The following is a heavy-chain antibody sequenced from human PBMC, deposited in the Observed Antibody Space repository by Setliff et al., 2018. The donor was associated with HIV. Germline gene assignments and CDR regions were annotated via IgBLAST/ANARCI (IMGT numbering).Heavy chain of an antibody. CDR3: ARRGMWSYETGGNPTATFHY. CDR2: IYFSGTP. D-gene: IGHD2-8*02. CDR1: GGSINSRSYY. V-gene: IGHV4-39*01. Sequence: SSETLSLTCTVSGGSINSRSYYWAWIRQPPGKGLEWVASIYFSGTPYYNPSLKNRVTISVDTSKNQFSLKLSSVTAADTAVYYCARRGMWSYETGGNPTATFHYWGQGVLVTVSS. J-gene: IGHJ4*02.